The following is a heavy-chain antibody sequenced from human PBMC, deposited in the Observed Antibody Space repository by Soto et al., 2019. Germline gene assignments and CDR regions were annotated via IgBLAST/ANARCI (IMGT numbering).Heavy chain of an antibody. CDR2: IYYRGST. CDR1: GGSISSSYY. Sequence: SETLSLTCTVSGGSISSSYYWGWFRQPTGKGLEGIGSIYYRGSTYYNPSLKSRVTISVDTSKNQFSLKLGSVTAADTAVSYCARHPYFYYGMAVWGQGATVTVSS. J-gene: IGHJ6*02. CDR3: ARHPYFYYGMAV. V-gene: IGHV4-39*01.